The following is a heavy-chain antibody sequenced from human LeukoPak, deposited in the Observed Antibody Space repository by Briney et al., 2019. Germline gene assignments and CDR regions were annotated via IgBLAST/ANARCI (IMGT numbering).Heavy chain of an antibody. Sequence: GGSLRLSCAASGFTFSSYAMSWVRRAPGKGLEWVSAISGSGGSTYYADSVKGRFTISRDNSKNTLYLQMNSLRAEDTAVYYCAKDPGLSALDGSYYAGYFDYWGQGTLVTVSS. D-gene: IGHD1-26*01. V-gene: IGHV3-23*01. J-gene: IGHJ4*02. CDR3: AKDPGLSALDGSYYAGYFDY. CDR2: ISGSGGST. CDR1: GFTFSSYA.